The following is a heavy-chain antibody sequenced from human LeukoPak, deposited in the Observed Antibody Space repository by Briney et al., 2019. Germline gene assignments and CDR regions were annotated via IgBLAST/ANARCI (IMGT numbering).Heavy chain of an antibody. V-gene: IGHV3-30*02. CDR2: IRYDGSNK. J-gene: IGHJ3*01. Sequence: PGMSLRLSCAASGFTFSSYGMHWVRQAPGKGLEWVAFIRYDGSNKYYADSMKGRFTISRDNSKNTLYLQMNSLRAEDTAVYYCARISSSNWYNERGAFDVWGQGTMVTVSS. CDR1: GFTFSSYG. CDR3: ARISSSNWYNERGAFDV. D-gene: IGHD6-13*01.